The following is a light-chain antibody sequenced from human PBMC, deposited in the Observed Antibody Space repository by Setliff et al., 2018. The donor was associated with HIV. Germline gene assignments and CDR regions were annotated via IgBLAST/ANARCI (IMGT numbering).Light chain of an antibody. V-gene: IGLV2-23*02. Sequence: QSALTQPASVSGSPGQAITISCTGNNSDIGTYDLVSWYQQHPGRAPKLTIFEVKRRPSGVSNRFSGSKSGNTASLTISGLQAEDEATYFCSSYTGSDTVDVFGTGTKVNVL. J-gene: IGLJ1*01. CDR1: NSDIGTYDL. CDR3: SSYTGSDTVDV. CDR2: EVK.